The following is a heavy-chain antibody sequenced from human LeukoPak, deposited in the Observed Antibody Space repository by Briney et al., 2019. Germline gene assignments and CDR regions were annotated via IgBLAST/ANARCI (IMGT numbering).Heavy chain of an antibody. D-gene: IGHD6-13*01. J-gene: IGHJ4*02. CDR1: GFTFSSYS. V-gene: IGHV3-48*04. CDR2: ISSSSSTI. CDR3: ARVWSPPYTSSWPYYFDF. Sequence: GGSLRLSCAASGFTFSSYSMNWVRQAPGKGLEWVSYISSSSSTIYYADSVKGRFTISRDNAKNSLYLHMNSLRAEDTAVYYCARVWSPPYTSSWPYYFDFWGQGALVTVSS.